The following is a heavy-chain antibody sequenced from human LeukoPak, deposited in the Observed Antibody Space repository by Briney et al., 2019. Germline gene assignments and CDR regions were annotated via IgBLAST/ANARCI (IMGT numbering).Heavy chain of an antibody. D-gene: IGHD7-27*01. CDR2: ISSSGSTI. CDR3: ARVGWGLFDY. J-gene: IGHJ4*02. Sequence: GGSLRLSCAASGFTFSSYEMNWVRQAPGKGLEWASYISSSGSTIYYADSVKGRFTISRDNAKNSLYLQMNSLRAEDTAVYYCARVGWGLFDYWGQGTLVTVSS. CDR1: GFTFSSYE. V-gene: IGHV3-48*03.